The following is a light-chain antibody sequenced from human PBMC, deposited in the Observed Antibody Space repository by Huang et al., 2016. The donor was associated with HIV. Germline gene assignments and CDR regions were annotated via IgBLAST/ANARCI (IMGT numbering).Light chain of an antibody. CDR3: QQRSSWPPFT. V-gene: IGKV3-11*01. CDR2: DAA. Sequence: EIVLTQSPATLSLSPGERATLSCRASQRISNYLAWYQQRPGQAPRLRIYDAANRATGIPARFSGSGSGTDFTLTISSLEPEDFAVYYCQQRSSWPPFTFGPGTKVDI. CDR1: QRISNY. J-gene: IGKJ3*01.